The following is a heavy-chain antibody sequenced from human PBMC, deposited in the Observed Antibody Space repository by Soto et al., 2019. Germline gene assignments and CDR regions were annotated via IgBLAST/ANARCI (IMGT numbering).Heavy chain of an antibody. D-gene: IGHD6-25*01. V-gene: IGHV4-39*01. CDR3: ARHSSGYYYYYGMDV. CDR1: GCSISSSSYY. J-gene: IGHJ6*02. CDR2: IYYSGST. Sequence: SGPLSLTCAVSGCSISSSSYYWGWIGQPTGKGLEWIGSIYYSGSTYYNPSLKSRVTISVDTSKNQFSLKLSSVTAADTAVYYCARHSSGYYYYYGMDVWGQGTTVT.